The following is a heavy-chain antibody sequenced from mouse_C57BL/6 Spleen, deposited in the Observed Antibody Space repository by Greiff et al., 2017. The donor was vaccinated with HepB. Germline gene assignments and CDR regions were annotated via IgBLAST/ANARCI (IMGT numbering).Heavy chain of an antibody. V-gene: IGHV7-3*01. Sequence: VMLVESGGGLVQPGGSLSLSCAASGFTFTDYYMSWVRQPPGKALEWLGFIRNKANGYTTEYSASVKGRFTISRDNSQSILYLQMNALRAEDSATYYCARYRTTEGFAYWGQGTLVTVSA. CDR2: IRNKANGYTT. D-gene: IGHD1-1*01. CDR1: GFTFTDYY. CDR3: ARYRTTEGFAY. J-gene: IGHJ3*01.